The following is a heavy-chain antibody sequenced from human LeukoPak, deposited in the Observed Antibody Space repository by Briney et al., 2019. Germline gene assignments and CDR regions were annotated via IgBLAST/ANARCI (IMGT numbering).Heavy chain of an antibody. J-gene: IGHJ1*01. D-gene: IGHD2-21*01. Sequence: ASETLSLTCAVSGGSISSGGYRWTWIRQYPGKGLEWIGYTNYSGSTYYNPSLKSRVIISVDTSKNQFSLNLNSVTAADTAVYYCAREMDAHPRIVVWGQGTLVTVSS. CDR1: GGSISSGGYR. CDR3: AREMDAHPRIVV. V-gene: IGHV4-31*11. CDR2: TNYSGST.